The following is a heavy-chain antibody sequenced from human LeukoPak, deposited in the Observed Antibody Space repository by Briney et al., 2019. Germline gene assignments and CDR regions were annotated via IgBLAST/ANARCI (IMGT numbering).Heavy chain of an antibody. CDR1: GFTFSSYW. J-gene: IGHJ4*02. D-gene: IGHD2-15*01. V-gene: IGHV3-7*05. Sequence: PGGSLRLSCAASGFTFSSYWMSWVRQAPGKGLEWVANIKEDGSQEYYVDSVKGRFTISRDNAENSLYLQMNGLRAEDTAVYYCAKDRYCSGDWGQGTLVTVSS. CDR3: AKDRYCSGD. CDR2: IKEDGSQE.